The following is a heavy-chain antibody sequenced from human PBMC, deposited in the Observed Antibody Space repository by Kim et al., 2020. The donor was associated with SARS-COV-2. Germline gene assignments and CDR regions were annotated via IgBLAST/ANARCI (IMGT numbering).Heavy chain of an antibody. CDR2: IYYSGST. J-gene: IGHJ4*02. D-gene: IGHD3-10*01. CDR1: GGSVSSGSYY. Sequence: SETLSLTCTVSGGSVSSGSYYWSWIRQPPGKGLEWIGYIYYSGSTNYNPSLKSRVTISVDTSKNQFSLKLSSVTAADTAVYYCAREAPLKDGSGSYLSLDYWGQGTLVTVSS. V-gene: IGHV4-61*01. CDR3: AREAPLKDGSGSYLSLDY.